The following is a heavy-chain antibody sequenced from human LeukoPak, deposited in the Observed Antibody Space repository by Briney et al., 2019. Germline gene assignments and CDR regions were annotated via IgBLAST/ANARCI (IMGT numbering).Heavy chain of an antibody. CDR2: ISGSGGST. CDR1: GFTFSSYA. Sequence: GGSLRLSCAASGFTFSSYAMSWVRQAPGEGLEWVSAISGSGGSTYYADSVKGRCTISRDNSKNTLYLQMNRQRNEDTAVYYCAKGGYYDSSGYCYHYFDHWGQGTLVTVSS. CDR3: AKGGYYDSSGYCYHYFDH. D-gene: IGHD3-22*01. J-gene: IGHJ4*02. V-gene: IGHV3-23*01.